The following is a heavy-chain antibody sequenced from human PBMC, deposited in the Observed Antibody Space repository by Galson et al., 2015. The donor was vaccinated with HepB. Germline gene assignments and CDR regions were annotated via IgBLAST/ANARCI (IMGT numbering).Heavy chain of an antibody. V-gene: IGHV3-23*01. CDR1: GFTFSNYA. J-gene: IGHJ3*02. D-gene: IGHD5-24*01. CDR2: IGGATSRT. CDR3: AKDSLQYALDI. Sequence: SLRLSCAASGFTFSNYAMNWVRQTPGKGLEWVSVIGGATSRTDYADSVKGRFTVSRDNSKNTSYLQMNSLRGEDTAVYYCAKDSLQYALDIWGQGTMVTVSS.